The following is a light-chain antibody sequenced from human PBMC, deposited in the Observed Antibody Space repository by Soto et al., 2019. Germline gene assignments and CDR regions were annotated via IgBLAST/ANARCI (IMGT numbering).Light chain of an antibody. CDR1: QSLLHSNGYNY. CDR3: VQPLQSWT. CDR2: LGS. V-gene: IGKV2-28*01. Sequence: DVVMTQSPLSLPVTLGQPASISCRSSQSLLHSNGYNYLNWFVQKPGQSPQLLIYLGSNRASGVPDRFSGSGSGTDFTLKISRVEAEDVGVYYCVQPLQSWTFGQGTKVDIK. J-gene: IGKJ1*01.